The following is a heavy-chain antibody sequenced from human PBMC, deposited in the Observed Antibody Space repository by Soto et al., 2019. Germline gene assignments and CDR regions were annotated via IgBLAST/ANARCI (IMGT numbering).Heavy chain of an antibody. D-gene: IGHD2-2*01. Sequence: QITLKESGPTLVKPTQTLTLTCTFSGFSLSTSGVGVGWIRQPPGKALEWLALIYWDDDKRYSPSLKSRLTITKDTPKHQVVLTMTNMDPVDTATYYCAHSLVVPAAFDYWGQGTLVTVSS. V-gene: IGHV2-5*02. CDR2: IYWDDDK. CDR3: AHSLVVPAAFDY. J-gene: IGHJ4*02. CDR1: GFSLSTSGVG.